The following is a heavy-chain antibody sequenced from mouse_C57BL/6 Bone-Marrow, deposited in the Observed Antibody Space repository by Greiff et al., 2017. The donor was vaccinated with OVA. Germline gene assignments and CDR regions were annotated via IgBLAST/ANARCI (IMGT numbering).Heavy chain of an antibody. D-gene: IGHD2-2*01. Sequence: EVQLQQSGPGLVKPSQSLSLTCSVTGYSITSGYYWNWIRQFPGNKLEWMGYISYDGSNNYNPSLKNRISITRDTSKNQFFLKLNSVTTEDTATYYCARAGGDGYAWFADWGQGTLVTVSA. V-gene: IGHV3-6*01. CDR3: ARAGGDGYAWFAD. CDR2: ISYDGSN. J-gene: IGHJ3*01. CDR1: GYSITSGYY.